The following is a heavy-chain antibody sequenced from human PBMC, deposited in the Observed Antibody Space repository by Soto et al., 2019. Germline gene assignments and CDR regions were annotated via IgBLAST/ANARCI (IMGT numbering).Heavy chain of an antibody. Sequence: EVQLLESGGGLVQPGGALRLSCAASGFTFSSYAMSWVRQAPGKGLEWVSAISGSGGSTYYADSVKGRFTISRDNSKNTLYLQMNSLRAEDTAVYYCAKDPVYYYYGMDVWGQGTTVTVSS. V-gene: IGHV3-23*01. J-gene: IGHJ6*02. CDR2: ISGSGGST. CDR1: GFTFSSYA. CDR3: AKDPVYYYYGMDV.